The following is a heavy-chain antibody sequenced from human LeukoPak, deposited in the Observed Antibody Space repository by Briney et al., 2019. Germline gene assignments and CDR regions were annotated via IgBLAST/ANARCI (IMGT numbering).Heavy chain of an antibody. D-gene: IGHD2-8*01. V-gene: IGHV4-38-2*01. CDR1: GGSFSGYY. CDR3: ARDLLGYCTNGVCYTGFDY. J-gene: IGHJ4*02. CDR2: IYHSGST. Sequence: SETLSLTCAVYGGSFSGYYWGWIRQPPGKGLEWIGSIYHSGSTYYNPSLKSRVTISVDTSKNQFSLKLSSVTAADTAVYYCARDLLGYCTNGVCYTGFDYWGQGTLVTVSS.